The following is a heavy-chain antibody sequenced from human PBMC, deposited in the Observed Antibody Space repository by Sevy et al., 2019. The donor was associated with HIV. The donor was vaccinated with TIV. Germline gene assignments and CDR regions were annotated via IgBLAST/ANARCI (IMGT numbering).Heavy chain of an antibody. V-gene: IGHV4-39*01. CDR1: GASISSSSYY. J-gene: IGHJ4*02. CDR3: ARLGPNNVVVVAATSFDY. D-gene: IGHD2-15*01. Sequence: SETLSLTCTVSGASISSSSYYWGWIRQPPGKELEWIGSIYNSGSTYYNPSHKSRVTITVDTAKNQFFLKLNSVTAEDTAVYYCARLGPNNVVVVAATSFDYWGRGTLVTVSS. CDR2: IYNSGST.